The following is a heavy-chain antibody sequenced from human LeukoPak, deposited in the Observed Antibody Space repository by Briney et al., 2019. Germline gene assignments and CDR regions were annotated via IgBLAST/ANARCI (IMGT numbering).Heavy chain of an antibody. CDR2: ISSSGSTI. CDR3: ARVGYYYDSSGYYYGYFDY. D-gene: IGHD3-22*01. CDR1: GFTFSDYY. Sequence: GGSLRLSCAASGFTFSDYYMSWIRQAPGKGLEWVSYISSSGSTIYYADSVKGRFTISRDNAKNSLYLQMNSLRAEDTAVYYCARVGYYYDSSGYYYGYFDYWGQGTLVTVSS. J-gene: IGHJ4*02. V-gene: IGHV3-11*04.